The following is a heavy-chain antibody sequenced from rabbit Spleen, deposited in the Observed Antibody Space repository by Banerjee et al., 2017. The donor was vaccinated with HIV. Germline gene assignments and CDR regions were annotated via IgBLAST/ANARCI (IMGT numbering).Heavy chain of an antibody. CDR2: INGGSSGSI. V-gene: IGHV1S40*01. D-gene: IGHD4-1*01. Sequence: QSLEESGGDLVKPGASLTLTCTASGFSFSSSHYMSWVRQAPGKGLEWIGFINGGSSGSIYYASWAKGRFTISKTSSTTVTLQMTSLTDADTATYFCVREVAARFHLWGQGPLVTVS. J-gene: IGHJ4*01. CDR3: VREVAARFHL. CDR1: GFSFSSSHY.